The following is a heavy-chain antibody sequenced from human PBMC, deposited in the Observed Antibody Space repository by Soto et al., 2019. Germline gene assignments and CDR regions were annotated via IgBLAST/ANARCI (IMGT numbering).Heavy chain of an antibody. CDR2: IYVTGAV. D-gene: IGHD2-21*01. Sequence: LSLTCSVSGAALNSGNYYWSWIRQVPGKGLEWIGHIYVTGAVDYNPSLRDRITISQDTSERQFSLNLRLVTAADMAVYYCARLRIATNNYKWFDPWGQGTLVTVSS. CDR1: GAALNSGNYY. CDR3: ARLRIATNNYKWFDP. J-gene: IGHJ5*02. V-gene: IGHV4-31*03.